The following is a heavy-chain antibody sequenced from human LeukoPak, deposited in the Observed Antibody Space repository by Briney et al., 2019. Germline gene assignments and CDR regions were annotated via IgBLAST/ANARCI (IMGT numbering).Heavy chain of an antibody. CDR1: GFTFSSSS. CDR2: ISSSSTTI. D-gene: IGHD6-19*01. J-gene: IGHJ4*02. CDR3: AGSIAVAGTIDY. Sequence: GGSLRLSCAASGFTFSSSSMNWVRQAPGKGLEWVSFISSSSTTIYYADSVKGRFTISRDNAKNTLYLQMNSLRAEDTAVYYCAGSIAVAGTIDYWGQGTLVTVSS. V-gene: IGHV3-48*01.